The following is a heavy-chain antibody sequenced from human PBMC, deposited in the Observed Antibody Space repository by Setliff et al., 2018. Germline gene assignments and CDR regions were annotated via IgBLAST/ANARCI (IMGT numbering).Heavy chain of an antibody. CDR1: GYTLTELS. CDR3: ARVDPTMITFGGVIVIWFDP. CDR2: FDPEDGET. D-gene: IGHD3-16*02. V-gene: IGHV1-24*01. Sequence: GASVKVSCKVSGYTLTELSMHWVRQAPGKGLEWMGGFDPEDGETIYAQKFQGRVTMTEDTSTDTAYMELSSLRSEDTAVYYCARVDPTMITFGGVIVIWFDPWGQGTLVTVSS. J-gene: IGHJ5*02.